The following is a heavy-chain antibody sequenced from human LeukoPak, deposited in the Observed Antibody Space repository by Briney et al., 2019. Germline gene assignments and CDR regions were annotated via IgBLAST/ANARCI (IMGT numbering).Heavy chain of an antibody. J-gene: IGHJ3*01. CDR1: GYSLTGHY. CDR2: INPNSGGT. CDR3: ARDRAYSSGRDDTFDL. Sequence: ASVKVSCKPSGYSLTGHYMHWVRQATGQGLEWMGWINPNSGGTSFAQKFQGRVTMTRDTSISTAYMELSRLRFDDTAVYYCARDRAYSSGRDDTFDLWGQGTMVIVSS. V-gene: IGHV1-2*02. D-gene: IGHD3-22*01.